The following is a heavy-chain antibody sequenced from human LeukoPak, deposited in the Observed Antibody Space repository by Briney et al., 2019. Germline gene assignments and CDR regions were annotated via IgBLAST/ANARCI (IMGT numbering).Heavy chain of an antibody. V-gene: IGHV3-23*01. CDR1: GFTFSSYA. J-gene: IGHJ4*02. CDR2: ISGSGGST. Sequence: GGSLRLSCAASGFTFSSYAMSWVRQAPGKGLEWVSAISGSGGSTYYADSVKGRFTISRDNSKNTLYLQMNSLRAEDTAVYYCARDRSTYYYGSGSYNGLDYWGQGTLVTVSS. CDR3: ARDRSTYYYGSGSYNGLDY. D-gene: IGHD3-10*01.